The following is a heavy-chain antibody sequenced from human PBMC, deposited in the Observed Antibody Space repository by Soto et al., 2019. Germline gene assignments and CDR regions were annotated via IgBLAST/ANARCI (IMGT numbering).Heavy chain of an antibody. CDR2: INDDGSTT. V-gene: IGHV3-74*03. CDR3: ARGNYGPDY. J-gene: IGHJ4*02. CDR1: GFTFRTSW. D-gene: IGHD3-10*01. Sequence: EVPLVESGGGLVQPGGSLRLSFAASGFTFRTSWMYWVRQPPGKGLVWVSRINDDGSTTTYADSVKGRFTISRDNAKNTLFMQMDSLRAEDMGVYYCARGNYGPDYWGQGTLVTVSS.